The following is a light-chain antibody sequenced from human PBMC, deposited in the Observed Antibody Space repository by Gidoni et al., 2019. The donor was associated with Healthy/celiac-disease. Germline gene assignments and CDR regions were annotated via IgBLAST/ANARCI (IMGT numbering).Light chain of an antibody. CDR2: GAY. CDR3: QQYGSSPL. Sequence: IVLTQSPGTLSLSPGERATLSCRASQSVSSSYLAWYQQKPGQAPRLLIYGAYSRATGIPDRFSGSGSGTDFTLTISRLEPEDFAVYYGQQYGSSPLFGQGTKVEIK. CDR1: QSVSSSY. J-gene: IGKJ1*01. V-gene: IGKV3-20*01.